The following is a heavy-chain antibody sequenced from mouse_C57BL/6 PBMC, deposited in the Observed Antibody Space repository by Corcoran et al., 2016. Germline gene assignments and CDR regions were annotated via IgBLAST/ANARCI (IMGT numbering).Heavy chain of an antibody. CDR1: GYTFTTYG. V-gene: IGHV9-3*01. Sequence: QIQLVQSGPELKKPGETVKISCKASGYTFTTYGMSWVKQAPGKGLKWMGWINTYSGVPTYADDFKGRFAFSLETSASTAYLQINNLKNEDTATYFCARDGSEDGHDGGYAMDYWGQGTSVTVSS. J-gene: IGHJ4*01. CDR3: ARDGSEDGHDGGYAMDY. CDR2: INTYSGVP. D-gene: IGHD2-2*01.